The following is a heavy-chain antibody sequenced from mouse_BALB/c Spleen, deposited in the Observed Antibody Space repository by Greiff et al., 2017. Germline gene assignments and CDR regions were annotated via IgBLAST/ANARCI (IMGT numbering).Heavy chain of an antibody. D-gene: IGHD2-1*01. Sequence: VKLVESGPGLVQPSQSLSITCTVSGFSLTSYGVHWVRQSPGKGLEWLGVIWSGGSTDYNAAFISRLSISKDNSKSQVFFKMNSLQANDTAIYYCARKFGYGNTGYYAMDYWGQGTSVTVSS. CDR3: ARKFGYGNTGYYAMDY. V-gene: IGHV2-2*02. CDR2: IWSGGST. CDR1: GFSLTSYG. J-gene: IGHJ4*01.